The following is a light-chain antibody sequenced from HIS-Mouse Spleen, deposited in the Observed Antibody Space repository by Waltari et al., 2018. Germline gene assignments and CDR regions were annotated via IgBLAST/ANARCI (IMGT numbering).Light chain of an antibody. J-gene: IGLJ2*01. CDR2: SNN. V-gene: IGLV1-44*01. CDR1: SPNIVCHT. CDR3: AAWDDSLNGVV. Sequence: HSVLTQPPSASGTPAQRVTISCSGCSPNIVCHTVNWYQQLPGTAPQLLIYSNNQRPSGVPDRFSGSKSGTSASLAISGLQSEDEADYYCAAWDDSLNGVVFGGGTKLTVL.